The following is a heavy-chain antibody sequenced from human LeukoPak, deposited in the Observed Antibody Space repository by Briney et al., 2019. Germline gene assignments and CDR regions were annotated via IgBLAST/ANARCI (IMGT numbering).Heavy chain of an antibody. J-gene: IGHJ4*02. V-gene: IGHV3-66*01. CDR1: GITVSTNY. CDR3: ARGWRSGSPLDY. CDR2: IYSGGAT. Sequence: GGSLRLSCAASGITVSTNYMSWVRQAPGKGLEWVSIIYSGGATFYADSVKGRFTISRENSKNTLWLQMNSLRAEDTAVYYCARGWRSGSPLDYWGQGTLVTVSS. D-gene: IGHD1-26*01.